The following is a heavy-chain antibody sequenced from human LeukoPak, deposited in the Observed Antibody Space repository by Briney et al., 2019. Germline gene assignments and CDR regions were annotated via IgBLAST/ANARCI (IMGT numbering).Heavy chain of an antibody. V-gene: IGHV7-4-1*02. D-gene: IGHD2-2*02. CDR2: INTNTGNP. Sequence: ASVKVSCKASGYTFTSYAMNWVRQATGQGLEWMGWINTNTGNPTYAQGFTGRFAFSLDTSVSTAYLQISSLKAEDTAVYYCARDLRIVVVPAAINWFDPWGQGTLVTVSS. CDR1: GYTFTSYA. CDR3: ARDLRIVVVPAAINWFDP. J-gene: IGHJ5*02.